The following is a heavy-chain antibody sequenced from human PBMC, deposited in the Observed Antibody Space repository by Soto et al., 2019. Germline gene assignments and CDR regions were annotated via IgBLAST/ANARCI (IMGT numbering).Heavy chain of an antibody. Sequence: GGSLRLSCAASGFTFSSYSMNWVRQAPGKGLEWVSSISSSSSYIYYADSVKGRFTISRDNAKNSLYLQMNSLRAEDTAVYYCARDVTIFGVVIPNWFDPWGQGTLVTVSS. CDR3: ARDVTIFGVVIPNWFDP. CDR2: ISSSSSYI. D-gene: IGHD3-3*01. CDR1: GFTFSSYS. V-gene: IGHV3-21*01. J-gene: IGHJ5*02.